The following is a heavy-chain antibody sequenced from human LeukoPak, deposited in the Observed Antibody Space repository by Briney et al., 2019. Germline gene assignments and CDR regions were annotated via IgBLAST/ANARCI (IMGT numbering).Heavy chain of an antibody. CDR2: IIPIFGTA. Sequence: ASVKVSCKASGGTFSSYAISWVRQAPGQGLEWMGGIIPIFGTANYAQKFQGRVTITTDESTSTAYMELSSPRSDDTAVYYCATDCSSTSCFFDYWGQGTLVTVSS. CDR3: ATDCSSTSCFFDY. D-gene: IGHD2-2*01. V-gene: IGHV1-69*05. J-gene: IGHJ4*02. CDR1: GGTFSSYA.